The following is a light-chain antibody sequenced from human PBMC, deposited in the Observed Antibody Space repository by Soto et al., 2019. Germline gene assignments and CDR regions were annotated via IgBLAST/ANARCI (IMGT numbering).Light chain of an antibody. V-gene: IGLV2-11*01. Sequence: QSALTQPPSASGSPGQSVTISCSGTSSDIGGYSFVSWYQQHPGNTPKLIIYDVRNRPSGVPDRFSGSRSGNTASLTISGRQAEDEADYYCCSYSGTDSVIFGGGTKLTVL. CDR2: DVR. J-gene: IGLJ2*01. CDR1: SSDIGGYSF. CDR3: CSYSGTDSVI.